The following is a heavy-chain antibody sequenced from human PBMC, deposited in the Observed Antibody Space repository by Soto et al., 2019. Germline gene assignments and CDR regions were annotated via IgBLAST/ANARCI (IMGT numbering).Heavy chain of an antibody. CDR1: GVSFNSYD. J-gene: IGHJ5*02. Sequence: GGSLRLSCAASGVSFNSYDMHWVRQAPGKGPEWVAIISYDGSNTYYSDSVRGRFTISRDNSKDTLYLQMHSLRSEDTAIYYCARISRYCSGGDCDAWDQGTQVTVSS. CDR2: ISYDGSNT. CDR3: ARISRYCSGGDCDA. V-gene: IGHV3-30*03. D-gene: IGHD2-15*01.